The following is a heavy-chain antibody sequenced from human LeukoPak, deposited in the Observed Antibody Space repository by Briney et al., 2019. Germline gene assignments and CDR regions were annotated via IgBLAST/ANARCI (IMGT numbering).Heavy chain of an antibody. J-gene: IGHJ3*01. CDR3: ATLRGDYYDSRAYDQ. CDR1: GAAISSGTYY. Sequence: PSQTLSLTCNVSGAAISSGTYYWSWIRQPAGKGLEWIGRIFTSGNTDYNPSLKSRVFISIETSKNRFSLTLNSVTAADTAVYYCATLRGDYYDSRAYDQWGQGTMVTVSS. V-gene: IGHV4-61*02. D-gene: IGHD3-22*01. CDR2: IFTSGNT.